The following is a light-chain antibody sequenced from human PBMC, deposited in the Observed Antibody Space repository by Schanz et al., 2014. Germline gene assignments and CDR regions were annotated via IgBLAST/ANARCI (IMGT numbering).Light chain of an antibody. J-gene: IGLJ3*02. V-gene: IGLV2-14*01. CDR1: RNDIGSYNY. CDR3: SSYTTSSSPWV. CDR2: DVS. Sequence: QSALTQPASVSGSPGQSITISCTGTRNDIGSYNYVSWYQQHPGKAPKLIIYDVSNRPSGVSNRFSGSKSGNTASLTISGLQAEDEADYYCSSYTTSSSPWVFGGGTKVTVL.